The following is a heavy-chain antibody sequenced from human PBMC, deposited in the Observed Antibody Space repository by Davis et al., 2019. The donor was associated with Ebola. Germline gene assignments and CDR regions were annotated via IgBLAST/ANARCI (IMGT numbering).Heavy chain of an antibody. Sequence: SGPTLVKPTQTLTLTCTFSGFSLSTSGMCVSWIRQPPGKALEWLAHIFSNDEKSYSTSLKSRLTISKDTSKSQVVLTMTNMDPVDTATYYCARIWGGLYYYGMDVWGQGTTVTVSS. CDR2: IFSNDEK. J-gene: IGHJ6*02. V-gene: IGHV2-26*01. CDR1: GFSLSTSGMC. D-gene: IGHD3-10*01. CDR3: ARIWGGLYYYGMDV.